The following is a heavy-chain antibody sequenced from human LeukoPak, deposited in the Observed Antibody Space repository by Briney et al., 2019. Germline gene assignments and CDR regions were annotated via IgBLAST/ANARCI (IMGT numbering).Heavy chain of an antibody. D-gene: IGHD3-10*01. J-gene: IGHJ4*02. V-gene: IGHV1-2*02. CDR1: GYSFTDYY. CDR3: ARGREIHGGSDTKLDDY. Sequence: ASVKVSCKASGYSFTDYYMHWVRQAPGQGLEWMGWISPRSGDTSYAQKFQGRVTMTRDTSINTVDMDLSGLTSDDTAVFYCARGREIHGGSDTKLDDYWGQGTLVSVSS. CDR2: ISPRSGDT.